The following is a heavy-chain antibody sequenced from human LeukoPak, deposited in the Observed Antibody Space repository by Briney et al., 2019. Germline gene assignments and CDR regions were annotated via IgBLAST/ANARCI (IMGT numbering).Heavy chain of an antibody. CDR2: IYTSGST. Sequence: SETLSLTCTVSGGSISGYYWVWIRQPPGKGLEWIGRIYTSGSTNYNPSLKSRVTISVDTSKNQFSLKLSSVTAADTAVYYCARDRGYSSGHFDCWGQGTLVTVSS. CDR1: GGSISGYY. J-gene: IGHJ4*02. V-gene: IGHV4-4*07. CDR3: ARDRGYSSGHFDC. D-gene: IGHD6-19*01.